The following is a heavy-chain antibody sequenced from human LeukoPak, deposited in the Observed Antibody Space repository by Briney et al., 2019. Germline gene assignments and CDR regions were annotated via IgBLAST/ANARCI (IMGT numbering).Heavy chain of an antibody. Sequence: PGGSLRLSCATSGFPFSSYAMTWVRQAPGKGLECVSAISGSAGTTYYADSVKGRFTISRDESKNTVDLQMNSLRREDTAVYYCARSVRRGWFDPWGQGTLVIVSS. J-gene: IGHJ5*02. CDR1: GFPFSSYA. D-gene: IGHD1-14*01. CDR3: ARSVRRGWFDP. CDR2: ISGSAGTT. V-gene: IGHV3-23*01.